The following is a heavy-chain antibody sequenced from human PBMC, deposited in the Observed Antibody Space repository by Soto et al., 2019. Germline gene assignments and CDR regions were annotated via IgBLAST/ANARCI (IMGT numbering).Heavy chain of an antibody. Sequence: DVQLVESGGGLVEPGGSLRLSCAASGFTFSSAWMNWVRQAPGKGLEWVGHIKSRHDSGTTDYAAPVKARFSISRDDSRNTLYLQMNSLIAEDTAVYYCAADLPSDYYRIGYWGQGTLVTVSS. J-gene: IGHJ4*02. CDR3: AADLPSDYYRIGY. CDR2: IKSRHDSGTT. D-gene: IGHD4-17*01. CDR1: GFTFSSAW. V-gene: IGHV3-15*07.